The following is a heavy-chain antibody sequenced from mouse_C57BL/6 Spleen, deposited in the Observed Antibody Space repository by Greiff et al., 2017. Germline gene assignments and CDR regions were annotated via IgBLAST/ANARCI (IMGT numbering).Heavy chain of an antibody. CDR3: ARKGYYGYDAFAY. CDR2: IWSGGST. D-gene: IGHD2-2*01. CDR1: GFSLTSYG. V-gene: IGHV2-2*01. Sequence: VQLVESGPGLVQPSQSLSITCTVSGFSLTSYGVHWVRQSPGKGLEWLGVIWSGGSTDYNAAFISRLSISKDNSKSQVFFKMNSLQADDTAIYYCARKGYYGYDAFAYWGQGTLVTVSA. J-gene: IGHJ3*01.